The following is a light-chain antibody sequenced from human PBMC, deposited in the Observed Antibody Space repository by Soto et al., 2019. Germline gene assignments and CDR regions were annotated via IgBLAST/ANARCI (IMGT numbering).Light chain of an antibody. V-gene: IGLV2-14*01. Sequence: QAAPTQPPPLFWVPVQWIPISWPGTSRDVGGYNYVSWYQQHPGKAPKLMIYDVSNRPSGVSNRFSGSKSGNTASLTISGLQAEDEADYYCSSYTSSSTLVFGTGTKVTVL. CDR2: DVS. J-gene: IGLJ1*01. CDR1: SRDVGGYNY. CDR3: SSYTSSSTLV.